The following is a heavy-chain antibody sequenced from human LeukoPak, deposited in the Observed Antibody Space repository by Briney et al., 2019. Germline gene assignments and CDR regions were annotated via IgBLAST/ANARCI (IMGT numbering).Heavy chain of an antibody. CDR2: ISWDGAFT. V-gene: IGHV3-43*01. D-gene: IGHD3-22*01. J-gene: IGHJ4*02. CDR3: AKSPWDTSVSPHFDY. CDR1: GFTFDDNR. Sequence: GGSLRLSCTASGFTFDDNRMHWVRQPPGKGLEWVSLISWDGAFTYYADSVKGRFTISRDNSKNSLYLQMNSLRIEDTALYYCAKSPWDTSVSPHFDYWGQGTLVTVSP.